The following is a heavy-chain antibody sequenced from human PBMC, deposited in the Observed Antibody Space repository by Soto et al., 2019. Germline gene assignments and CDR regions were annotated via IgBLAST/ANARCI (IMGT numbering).Heavy chain of an antibody. CDR1: GYTFTTYG. V-gene: IGHV1-18*01. J-gene: IGHJ6*02. CDR3: VIGGILLANRPYYHYVMHF. CDR2: VSPYNGNT. Sequence: ASVKVACKAFGYTFTTYGLSCVRQAPGQGLQWMGWVSPYNGNTYYAPRLQGRVTMTTDTSTTTAYMSLRSLRSDDTAIYYCVIGGILLANRPYYHYVMHFSGQGTPVTVSS. D-gene: IGHD2-15*01.